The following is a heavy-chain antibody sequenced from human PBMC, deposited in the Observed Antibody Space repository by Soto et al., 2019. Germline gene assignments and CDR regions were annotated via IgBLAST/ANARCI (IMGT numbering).Heavy chain of an antibody. CDR1: GFTFSSYA. D-gene: IGHD3-3*01. Sequence: GGSLRLSCAASGFTFSSYAMSWVRQAPGKGLEWVSAISGSGGSTYYADSVKGRFTISRDNSKNTLYLQMNSLRAEDTAVYYCAKARYDFWSGYCDFDYWGQGTLVTVSS. V-gene: IGHV3-23*01. CDR2: ISGSGGST. CDR3: AKARYDFWSGYCDFDY. J-gene: IGHJ4*02.